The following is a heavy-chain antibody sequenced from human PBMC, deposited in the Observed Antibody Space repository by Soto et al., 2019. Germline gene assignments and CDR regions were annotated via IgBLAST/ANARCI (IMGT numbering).Heavy chain of an antibody. CDR3: ARDSIDPVTVFYYYYGMDV. V-gene: IGHV3-7*05. Sequence: GGSLRLSCAASGFTFSSYWMSWVRQAPGKGLEWVANIKQDGSEKYYVDSVKGRFTISRDNAKNSLYLQMNSLRAEDTAVYYCARDSIDPVTVFYYYYGMDVWGQGTTVTSP. CDR1: GFTFSSYW. D-gene: IGHD4-17*01. J-gene: IGHJ6*02. CDR2: IKQDGSEK.